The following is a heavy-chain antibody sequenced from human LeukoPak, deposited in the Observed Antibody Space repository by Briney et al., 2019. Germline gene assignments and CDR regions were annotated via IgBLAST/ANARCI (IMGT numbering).Heavy chain of an antibody. J-gene: IGHJ4*02. V-gene: IGHV4-34*01. Sequence: SETLSLTCAVYGGSFSNYYWRWIRQSPGKGLECIGEINYSGITNYNPSLKSRVTIPVDTSKNQFSLNLSSVTAADTAVYYCARGPRGSGSYYKYWGQGTLVTVSS. CDR2: INYSGIT. CDR3: ARGPRGSGSYYKY. D-gene: IGHD3-10*01. CDR1: GGSFSNYY.